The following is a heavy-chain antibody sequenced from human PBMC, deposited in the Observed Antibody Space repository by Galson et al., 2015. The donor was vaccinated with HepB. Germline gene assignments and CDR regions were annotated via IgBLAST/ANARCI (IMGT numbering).Heavy chain of an antibody. CDR1: GGSISSSSYY. Sequence: SETLSLTCTVSGGSISSSSYYWGWIRQPPGKGLEWIGSIYYSGSTYYNPSLKSRVTISVDTSKNQFSLKLSSVTAADTAVYYCADSYYYGSMAPLTLGWNWGQGTLVTVSS. J-gene: IGHJ4*02. CDR2: IYYSGST. V-gene: IGHV4-39*07. D-gene: IGHD3-10*01. CDR3: ADSYYYGSMAPLTLGWN.